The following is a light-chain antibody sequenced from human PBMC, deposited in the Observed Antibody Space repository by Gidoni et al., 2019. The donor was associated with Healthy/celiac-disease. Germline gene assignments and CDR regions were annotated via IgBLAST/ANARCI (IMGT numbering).Light chain of an antibody. CDR1: QSISSY. CDR2: AAS. CDR3: QQSHSTLYT. V-gene: IGKV1-39*01. J-gene: IGKJ2*01. Sequence: DIQMTQSPSSLSASVGDRVTITCRASQSISSYLNWYQQKPGKAPKLLIYAASSLQSGVPSRFSGSGSGTDFTLTISSLQPEDFATYCCQQSHSTLYTFGQGTKLEIK.